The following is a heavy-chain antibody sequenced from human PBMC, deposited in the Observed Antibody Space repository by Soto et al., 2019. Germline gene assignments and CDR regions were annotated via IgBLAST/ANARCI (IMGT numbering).Heavy chain of an antibody. Sequence: PGESLKISCKGSGYSFTSYWISWVRQMPGKGLEWMGRLDPSDSYTNYSPSFQGHVTISADKSISTAYLQWSGLKASDTAMNYCARHTQVGATHNWFDPWGQGTLVTVSS. CDR2: LDPSDSYT. CDR3: ARHTQVGATHNWFDP. J-gene: IGHJ5*02. D-gene: IGHD1-26*01. CDR1: GYSFTSYW. V-gene: IGHV5-10-1*01.